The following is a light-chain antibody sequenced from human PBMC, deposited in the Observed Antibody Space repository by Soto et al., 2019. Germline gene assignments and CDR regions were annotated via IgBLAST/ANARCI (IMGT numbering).Light chain of an antibody. J-gene: IGKJ5*01. CDR3: QQYNDWFSIT. V-gene: IGKV3-15*01. Sequence: MTQSPSSLSASVGGRVTITCRGSQSISSYLNWYQQRPGQAPRLVIYDTSTRATGVPARFSGSGSGTEFTLTISSLQSEDFGVYYCQQYNDWFSITFGQGTRLEIK. CDR1: QSISSY. CDR2: DTS.